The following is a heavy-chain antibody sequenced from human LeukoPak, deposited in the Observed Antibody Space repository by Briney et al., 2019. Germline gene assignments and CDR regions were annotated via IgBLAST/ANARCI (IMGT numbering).Heavy chain of an antibody. CDR3: ARSIRGYSSGWYYFDY. J-gene: IGHJ4*02. D-gene: IGHD6-19*01. CDR2: NSGST. Sequence: SETLSLTCAVSGASVSGSNYYWGWIRQPPGKELEWIGSNSGSTYYNPSLKSRVTISVDTSKNQFSVKLSSVTAADTAVYYCARSIRGYSSGWYYFDYWGQGTLITVSS. V-gene: IGHV4-39*07. CDR1: GASVSGSNYY.